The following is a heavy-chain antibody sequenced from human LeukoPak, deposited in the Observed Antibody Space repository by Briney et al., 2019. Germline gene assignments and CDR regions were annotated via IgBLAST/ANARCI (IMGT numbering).Heavy chain of an antibody. CDR3: ASWTTVVTSGFDWDNWFDP. CDR2: IIPIFGTA. CDR1: GGAFSSYV. V-gene: IGHV1-69*06. J-gene: IGHJ5*02. D-gene: IGHD4-23*01. Sequence: SVKVSCKASGGAFSSYVINWVRQAPGQGLEWMGGIIPIFGTANYAQKFQGRVTITADKSTSTAYMELSSLRSEDTAVYYCASWTTVVTSGFDWDNWFDPWGQGTLVTVSS.